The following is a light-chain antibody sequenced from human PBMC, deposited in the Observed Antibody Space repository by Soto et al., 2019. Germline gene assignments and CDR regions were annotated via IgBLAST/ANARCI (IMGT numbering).Light chain of an antibody. J-gene: IGKJ5*01. CDR1: QSVSNNY. CDR2: GAS. CDR3: QVRTNWSIA. V-gene: IGKV3D-20*02. Sequence: EIVLTQSPGTLSLSPGERATLSCRASQSVSNNYLAWYQQKPGQAPRLLMYGASNRATGIPDRFSGTGSGTDFTLTINNLEPEDFAVYYCQVRTNWSIAFGRGTRLEIK.